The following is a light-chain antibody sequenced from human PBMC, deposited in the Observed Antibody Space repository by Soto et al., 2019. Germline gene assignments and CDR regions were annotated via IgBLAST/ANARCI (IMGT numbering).Light chain of an antibody. CDR2: DVS. Sequence: QSVLTQPASVSGSPGQSITISCTGTSSDVGGYNYVSWYQQHPGKAPKLMIYDVSNRPSGVSNRFSGSKSGNMASLTISGLQAEDEADYYCSSYTSSSPPYVFGTGTKVTVL. CDR3: SSYTSSSPPYV. V-gene: IGLV2-14*01. CDR1: SSDVGGYNY. J-gene: IGLJ1*01.